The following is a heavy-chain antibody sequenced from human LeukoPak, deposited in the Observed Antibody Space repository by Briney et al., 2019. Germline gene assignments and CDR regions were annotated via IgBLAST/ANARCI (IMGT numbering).Heavy chain of an antibody. Sequence: SETLSLTCTVSGGSISSSSYYWGWLRQPPGKGLEWIGSIYYSGSTYYNPSLKSRVTISVDTSKNQFSLKLSSVTAADTAVYYCARDEDYCSSTSCYRWFDPWGQGTLVTVSS. CDR1: GGSISSSSYY. CDR3: ARDEDYCSSTSCYRWFDP. J-gene: IGHJ5*02. CDR2: IYYSGST. V-gene: IGHV4-39*07. D-gene: IGHD2-2*02.